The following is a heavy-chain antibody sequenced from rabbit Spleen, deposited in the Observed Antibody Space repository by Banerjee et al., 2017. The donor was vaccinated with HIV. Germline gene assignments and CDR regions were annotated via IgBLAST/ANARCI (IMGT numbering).Heavy chain of an antibody. D-gene: IGHD8-1*01. CDR1: GFDFSTYS. Sequence: QEQLTETGGGLVQPGGSLKLSCKASGFDFSTYSMSWVRQAPGKGLEWISCIAGSGSGFTYSATWATGRFTCSKTSSTTVTLQMTSLTVADTATYFCARDTGTSFSSYGMDLWGQGTLVTVS. V-gene: IGHV1S45*01. CDR3: ARDTGTSFSSYGMDL. CDR2: IAGSGSGFT. J-gene: IGHJ6*01.